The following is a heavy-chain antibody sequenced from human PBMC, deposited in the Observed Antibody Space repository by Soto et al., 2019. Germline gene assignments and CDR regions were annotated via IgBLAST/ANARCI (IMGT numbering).Heavy chain of an antibody. D-gene: IGHD2-15*01. Sequence: GESLKISCKGSGYSFTSYWSSWVRQMPGKGLAWMGRIDPSDSYTNYSPSFHGHVTISADKSSSTAYLQWISLKASDTAMYYCARLRCSGGSCYHFDYWGQGTLVTVTS. CDR3: ARLRCSGGSCYHFDY. CDR1: GYSFTSYW. J-gene: IGHJ4*02. V-gene: IGHV5-10-1*01. CDR2: IDPSDSYT.